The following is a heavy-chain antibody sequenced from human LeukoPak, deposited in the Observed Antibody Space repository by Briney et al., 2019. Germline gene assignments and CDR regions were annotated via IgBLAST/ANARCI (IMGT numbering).Heavy chain of an antibody. Sequence: GGSLRLSCAASGFTFSGFAMTWVRQAPGKGLEWVSAISDSGGSTYYADSVKGRFTISRDNSKNTLYLQMNSLRAEDTAVYYCAKGTSGSYYNWFDPWGQGTLVTVSS. V-gene: IGHV3-23*01. D-gene: IGHD1-26*01. CDR1: GFTFSGFA. CDR2: ISDSGGST. CDR3: AKGTSGSYYNWFDP. J-gene: IGHJ5*02.